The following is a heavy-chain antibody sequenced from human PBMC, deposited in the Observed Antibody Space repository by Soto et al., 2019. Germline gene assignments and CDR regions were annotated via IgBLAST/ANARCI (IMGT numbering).Heavy chain of an antibody. CDR3: ARGSTDSYPGSRIFDF. D-gene: IGHD3-10*01. Sequence: LRLSCVASGMTFWSRAMSWVRQAPGEGLEWVSTITDTGGDTKYSDSVRGRFTMSRDNSKKTLYLQMNNLRVEDSALYYCARGSTDSYPGSRIFDFWGRGTLVTVSS. J-gene: IGHJ4*02. V-gene: IGHV3-23*01. CDR1: GMTFWSRA. CDR2: ITDTGGDT.